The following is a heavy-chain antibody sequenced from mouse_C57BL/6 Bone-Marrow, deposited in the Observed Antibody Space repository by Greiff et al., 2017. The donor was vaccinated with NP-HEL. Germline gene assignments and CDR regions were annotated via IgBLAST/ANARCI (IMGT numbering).Heavy chain of an antibody. Sequence: EVKVEESGGGLVQPGGSLKLSCAASGFTFSDYYMYWVRQTPEKRLEWVAYISNGGGSTYYPDTVQGRFTLSTDNAKNTLYMKISRLKSEDTAMYNRTRHWPYDGSSAYYAMDYWGQGTSVTVSS. J-gene: IGHJ4*01. CDR1: GFTFSDYY. V-gene: IGHV5-12*01. CDR2: ISNGGGST. D-gene: IGHD1-1*01. CDR3: TRHWPYDGSSAYYAMDY.